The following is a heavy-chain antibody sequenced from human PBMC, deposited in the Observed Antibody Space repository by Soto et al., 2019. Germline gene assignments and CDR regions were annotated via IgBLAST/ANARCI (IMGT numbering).Heavy chain of an antibody. CDR1: GFSLITIGVG. CDR2: IYWNDDK. D-gene: IGHD6-19*01. V-gene: IGHV2-5*01. Sequence: SGPTLVNATQTLTLTCTFSGFSLITIGVGVGWIRQPPGKALEWLALIYWNDDKRYSPSLKSRLTITKDTSKNQVVLTMTNMDPVDTATYYCAHRRGYSSGWGAIDYWGQGTLVTVSS. J-gene: IGHJ4*02. CDR3: AHRRGYSSGWGAIDY.